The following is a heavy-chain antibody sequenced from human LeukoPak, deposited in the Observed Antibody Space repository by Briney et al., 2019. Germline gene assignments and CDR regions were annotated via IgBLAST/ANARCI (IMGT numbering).Heavy chain of an antibody. V-gene: IGHV3-21*01. CDR2: ISSSSTYI. Sequence: GGSLRLSCAASGFTFSRYSINWVRQAPGKVLEWVSSISSSSTYIYYADSVKGRFTISRDNSKNSVSLQMNSLRAEDTAVYYCARGAKSRAAVAVDYYYYGMDVWGQGTTVTVSS. CDR1: GFTFSRYS. CDR3: ARGAKSRAAVAVDYYYYGMDV. D-gene: IGHD6-19*01. J-gene: IGHJ6*02.